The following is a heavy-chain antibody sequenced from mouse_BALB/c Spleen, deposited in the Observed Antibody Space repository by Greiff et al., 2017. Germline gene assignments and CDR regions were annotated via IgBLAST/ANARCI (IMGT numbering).Heavy chain of an antibody. J-gene: IGHJ4*01. CDR2: IYWDDDK. D-gene: IGHD1-1*01. CDR3: ARIYGSSYLYAMDY. Sequence: QVTLKESGPGILQPSQTLSLTCSFSGFSLSTSGMGVSWIRQPSGKGLEWLAHIYWDDDKRYNPSLKSRLTISKDTSRNQVFLKITSVDTADTATYYCARIYGSSYLYAMDYWGQGTSVTVSS. V-gene: IGHV8-12*01. CDR1: GFSLSTSGMG.